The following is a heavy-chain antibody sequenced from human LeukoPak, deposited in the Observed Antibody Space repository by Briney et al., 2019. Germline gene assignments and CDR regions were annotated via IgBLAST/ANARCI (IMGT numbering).Heavy chain of an antibody. V-gene: IGHV1-8*01. D-gene: IGHD2-15*01. CDR2: MNPNSGNT. J-gene: IGHJ5*02. CDR3: ARGQYCSGGSCYGDNWFDP. CDR1: GYTFTSYD. Sequence: ASVKVSCKASGYTFTSYDINWVRQATGQGLEWMGWMNPNSGNTGYAQKFQGRVTMTRNTSISTAYMELSSLRSEDTAVYYCARGQYCSGGSCYGDNWFDPWGQGTLVTVSS.